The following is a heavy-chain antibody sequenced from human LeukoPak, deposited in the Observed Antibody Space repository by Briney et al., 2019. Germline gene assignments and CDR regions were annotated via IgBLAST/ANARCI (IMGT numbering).Heavy chain of an antibody. CDR2: INLNGGSP. Sequence: ASEKVSCKASGYTFTSYHLHWVRQAPGQGLEWMGIINLNGGSPNYAQKFQGRVTMTRDMSTSTVNMELRSLRVEDTAVYDCARAQGSYYHYYMDVWGKGTTVTVSS. V-gene: IGHV1-46*01. CDR1: GYTFTSYH. CDR3: ARAQGSYYHYYMDV. J-gene: IGHJ6*03. D-gene: IGHD1-26*01.